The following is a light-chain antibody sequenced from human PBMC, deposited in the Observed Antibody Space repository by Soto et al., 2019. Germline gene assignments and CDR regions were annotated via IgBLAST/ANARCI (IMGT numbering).Light chain of an antibody. CDR1: SSNIGTTA. J-gene: IGLJ3*02. CDR2: SND. CDR3: AAWDDRLKNWV. V-gene: IGLV1-44*01. Sequence: QSVLTQAPSASGAPGQRVTISCSGTSSNIGTTAVNWFQQLPGTAPKLVIYSNDVRPSGVPDRFSASTSGTSASLAISGLKSEDEADYYCAAWDDRLKNWVFGGGTKVTVL.